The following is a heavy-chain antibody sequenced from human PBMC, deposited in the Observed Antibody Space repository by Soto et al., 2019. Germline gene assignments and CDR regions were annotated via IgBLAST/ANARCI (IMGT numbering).Heavy chain of an antibody. J-gene: IGHJ4*02. CDR2: IYYSGSA. Sequence: QVQLQESGPGLVKPSQTLSLTCTVSGGSINSGDYYWSWIRQPPGKGLEWIGYIYYSGSAYYNPSLKSLVAISVDTSKNQFSLKLTSVTVADTAVYYCSRGRGYGDYGVAWGQGTLVTVSS. CDR3: SRGRGYGDYGVA. CDR1: GGSINSGDYY. V-gene: IGHV4-30-4*01. D-gene: IGHD4-17*01.